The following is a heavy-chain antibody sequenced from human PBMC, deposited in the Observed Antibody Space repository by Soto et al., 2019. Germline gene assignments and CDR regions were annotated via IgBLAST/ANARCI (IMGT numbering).Heavy chain of an antibody. Sequence: EVQLLESGGGLVQPGGSLRLSCAAAGFTFSSYAMSWVRQAPGKGLEWVSAIGVSGDTTYYADSVKGRFTISRDNSKNTLYLQMRSLRAEETAVYYCAKVRRFGELRSLYWGQGTLVTVSS. CDR2: IGVSGDTT. V-gene: IGHV3-23*01. J-gene: IGHJ4*02. CDR3: AKVRRFGELRSLY. CDR1: GFTFSSYA. D-gene: IGHD3-10*01.